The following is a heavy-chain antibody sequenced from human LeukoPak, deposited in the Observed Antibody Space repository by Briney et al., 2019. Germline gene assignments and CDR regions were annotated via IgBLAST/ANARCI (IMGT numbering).Heavy chain of an antibody. Sequence: PGASVKVSCKASGYTFTSYGISWVRQAPGQGLEWMGWISAYNGNTNYAQKLQGRVTMTTDTSTSTAYMELRSLRSDDTAVYYCARDRPLGLPLWDYYYYYMDVWGKGTTVTVSS. CDR1: GYTFTSYG. D-gene: IGHD1-7*01. J-gene: IGHJ6*03. CDR2: ISAYNGNT. CDR3: ARDRPLGLPLWDYYYYYMDV. V-gene: IGHV1-18*01.